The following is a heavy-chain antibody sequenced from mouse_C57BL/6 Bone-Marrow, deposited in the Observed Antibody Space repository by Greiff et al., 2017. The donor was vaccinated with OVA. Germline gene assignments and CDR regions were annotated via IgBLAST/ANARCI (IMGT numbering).Heavy chain of an antibody. D-gene: IGHD1-1*01. CDR1: GYTFTDYE. V-gene: IGHV1-15*01. CDR2: IDPETGGT. CDR3: TRLDYGRDYYAMDY. J-gene: IGHJ4*01. Sequence: VQLQQSGAELVRPGASVTLSCKASGYTFTDYEMHWVKQTPVHGLEWIGAIDPETGGTAYNQKFKGKAILTAVKSSSTAYMELRSLTSEDSAVYYCTRLDYGRDYYAMDYWGQGTSVTVSS.